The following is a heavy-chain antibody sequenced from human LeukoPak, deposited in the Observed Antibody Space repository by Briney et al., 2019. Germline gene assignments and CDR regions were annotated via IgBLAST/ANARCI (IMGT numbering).Heavy chain of an antibody. V-gene: IGHV4-38-2*02. CDR1: DYSISSGYGYY. CDR3: ARGLWFGDENPPYFDY. J-gene: IGHJ4*02. D-gene: IGHD3-10*01. Sequence: SETLSLTCTVSDYSISSGYGYYWSWIRQPPGKGLEWIGEINHSGSTNYNPSLKSRVTISVDTSRNQFSLKLSSVTAADTAVYYCARGLWFGDENPPYFDYWGQGILDTVSS. CDR2: INHSGST.